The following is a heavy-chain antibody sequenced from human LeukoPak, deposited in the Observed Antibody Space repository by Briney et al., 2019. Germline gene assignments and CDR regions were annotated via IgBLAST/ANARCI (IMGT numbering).Heavy chain of an antibody. CDR3: AKGIVVVIATGHYFDY. CDR2: ISGSGGST. V-gene: IGHV3-23*01. Sequence: GGSLRLSCAASGFTFSKYAMSWVRQAPGKGLEWVSGISGSGGSTDYADSVKGRFTISRDNSKNTLYLRMNSLRVEDTAVYYCAKGIVVVIATGHYFDYWGQGTLVTVSS. CDR1: GFTFSKYA. D-gene: IGHD2-21*01. J-gene: IGHJ4*02.